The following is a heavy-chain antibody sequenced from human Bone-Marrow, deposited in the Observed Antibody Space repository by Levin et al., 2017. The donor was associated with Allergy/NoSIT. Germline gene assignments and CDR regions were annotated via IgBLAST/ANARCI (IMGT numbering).Heavy chain of an antibody. J-gene: IGHJ4*02. CDR2: IKSKTDGGTT. V-gene: IGHV3-15*01. CDR3: TTGRLGSGSFDY. D-gene: IGHD3-10*02. CDR1: GFTFSNAW. Sequence: GESLKISCAASGFTFSNAWMSWVRQAPGKGLEWVGRIKSKTDGGTTDYAAPVKGRFTISRDDSKNTLYLQMNSLKTEDTAVYYCTTGRLGSGSFDYWGQGTLVTVSS.